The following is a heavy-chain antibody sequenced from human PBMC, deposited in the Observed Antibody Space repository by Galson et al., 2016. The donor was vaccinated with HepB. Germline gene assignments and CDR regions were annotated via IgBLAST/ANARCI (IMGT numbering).Heavy chain of an antibody. CDR1: GFTFNSYW. Sequence: SLRLSCAVSGFTFNSYWMSWVRQAPGKGLEWVANIKPDGSEKYYVDPVKGRFTISRDTAKSSLYLQMNSLRAEDTAVYYCARRQMYTMSAFDYWGQGTLVTVSS. V-gene: IGHV3-7*01. CDR2: IKPDGSEK. J-gene: IGHJ4*02. D-gene: IGHD5-24*01. CDR3: ARRQMYTMSAFDY.